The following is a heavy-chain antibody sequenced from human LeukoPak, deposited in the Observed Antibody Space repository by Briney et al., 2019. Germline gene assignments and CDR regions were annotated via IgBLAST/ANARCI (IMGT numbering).Heavy chain of an antibody. J-gene: IGHJ4*02. CDR2: ISSTGTTI. Sequence: GGSLRLSCAASGFTFSSYSMNWVRQAPGKGLEWVSYISSTGTTIYYADSVKGRFTISRDNAKNSLYLQMNSLRAGDTAVYYCAKEYGYTYGEFDYWGQGTLVTVSS. CDR1: GFTFSSYS. CDR3: AKEYGYTYGEFDY. D-gene: IGHD5-18*01. V-gene: IGHV3-48*04.